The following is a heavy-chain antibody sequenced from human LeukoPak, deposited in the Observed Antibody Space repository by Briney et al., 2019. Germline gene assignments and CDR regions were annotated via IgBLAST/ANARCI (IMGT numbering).Heavy chain of an antibody. V-gene: IGHV3-21*01. CDR2: TSSSSSYI. CDR3: ARDTVATVGAFDI. J-gene: IGHJ3*02. Sequence: GGSLRLSCAASGFTFSSYTMNWVRQAPGKGLEWVSSTSSSSSYILYAGSVKGRFTISRDNAKNSLYLQMNSLRAEDTAVYYCARDTVATVGAFDIWGQGTMVTVSS. D-gene: IGHD1-1*01. CDR1: GFTFSSYT.